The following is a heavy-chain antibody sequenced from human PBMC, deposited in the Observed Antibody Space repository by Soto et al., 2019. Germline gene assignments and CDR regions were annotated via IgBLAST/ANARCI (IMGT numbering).Heavy chain of an antibody. CDR2: ISPLFGTT. CDR1: GGGTLSNDA. CDR3: AREVVTETTWGSFDS. V-gene: IGHV1-69*01. J-gene: IGHJ4*02. D-gene: IGHD2-21*02. Sequence: QVHLVQSGADGRKSGSSVRVSCTASGGGTLSNDAISWVRQAPGQGLEWLGRISPLFGTTDYSQSFQGRLTMTADASTGTVYMDLRRLKSDDTAVYYCAREVVTETTWGSFDSWGQGTLVTVSS.